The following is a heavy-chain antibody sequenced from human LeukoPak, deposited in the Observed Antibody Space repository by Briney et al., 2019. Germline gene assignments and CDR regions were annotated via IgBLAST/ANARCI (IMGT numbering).Heavy chain of an antibody. J-gene: IGHJ5*02. CDR3: ARGYGSWSINWFDP. Sequence: KSSETLSLTSTVSGGSISSNYWSWIRQPPGKGLEWIGYIYYSGSTNYNPSLKSRVTISVDTSKNQFSLKLSSVTAADTAVYYCARGYGSWSINWFDPWGQGTLVTVSS. D-gene: IGHD3-10*01. CDR2: IYYSGST. V-gene: IGHV4-59*01. CDR1: GGSISSNY.